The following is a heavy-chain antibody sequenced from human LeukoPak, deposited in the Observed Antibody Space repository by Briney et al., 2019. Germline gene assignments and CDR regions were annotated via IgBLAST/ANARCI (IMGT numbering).Heavy chain of an antibody. V-gene: IGHV1-18*01. CDR2: INTYRGDT. CDR1: GYTFTNYG. Sequence: ASVKVSCTASGYTFTNYGISWVRQAPGQGLEWMGWINTYRGDTKYAPKFQGRVTLTTDTSTSTAYMELRSLRSDDTAVYYCARALFSAAPSFDYWGQGTLVTVSS. D-gene: IGHD6-13*01. CDR3: ARALFSAAPSFDY. J-gene: IGHJ4*02.